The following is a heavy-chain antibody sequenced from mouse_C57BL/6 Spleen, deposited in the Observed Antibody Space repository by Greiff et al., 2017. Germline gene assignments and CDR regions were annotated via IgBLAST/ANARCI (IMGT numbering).Heavy chain of an antibody. CDR1: GYSITSGYY. CDR3: AREGLAFAY. V-gene: IGHV3-6*01. J-gene: IGHJ3*01. CDR2: ISYDGSN. D-gene: IGHD2-2*01. Sequence: DVKLQESGPGLVKPSQSLSLTCSVTGYSITSGYYWNWIRQFPGNKLEWMGYISYDGSNNYNPSLKNRISITRDTSKNQFFLKLNSVTTEDTATYYCAREGLAFAYWGQGTLVTVSA.